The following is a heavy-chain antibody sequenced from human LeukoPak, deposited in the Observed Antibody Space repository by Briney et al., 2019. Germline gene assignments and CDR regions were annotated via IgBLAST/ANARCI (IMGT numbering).Heavy chain of an antibody. V-gene: IGHV3-33*08. CDR1: GFSSSTYG. J-gene: IGHJ4*02. D-gene: IGHD2-21*02. CDR2: IWYDGSNK. Sequence: GGSLRLSCAASGFSSSTYGLNWVRQAPGKGLEWVAVIWYDGSNKYYADSVKGRFTISRDNSKNTLYLQMNSLRAEDTAVYYCARDRGGDYYFDYWGQGTLVTVSS. CDR3: ARDRGGDYYFDY.